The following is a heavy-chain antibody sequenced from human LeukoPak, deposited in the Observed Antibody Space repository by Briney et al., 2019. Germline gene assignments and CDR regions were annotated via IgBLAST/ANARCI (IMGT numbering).Heavy chain of an antibody. D-gene: IGHD4-11*01. CDR1: GGSINSGGYS. CDR3: ARVSGSVTIGEYFDP. J-gene: IGHJ5*02. Sequence: SQTLSLTCSVSGGSINSGGYSWSWIRQPPGKGLEWIGYIYYTGSTYYNPSLKSRVTISVDKSKNQFSLRLSSVTAADTAVYYCARVSGSVTIGEYFDPWGQGTLVTVSS. V-gene: IGHV4-30-2*01. CDR2: IYYTGST.